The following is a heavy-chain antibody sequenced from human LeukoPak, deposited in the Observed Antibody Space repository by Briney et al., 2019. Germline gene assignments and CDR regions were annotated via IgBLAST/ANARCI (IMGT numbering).Heavy chain of an antibody. J-gene: IGHJ5*02. V-gene: IGHV4-59*01. Sequence: KPSETLSLTCTGSGGFISSYYWSWIRQPPGKGLEWIGYIYYSRTTEYNPSLKSRVTISVDTSKNQSSLKLNSVTAADTAIYYCTRGSRYCSSGSCYGWFDPWGQGTLVTVSS. CDR3: TRGSRYCSSGSCYGWFDP. CDR2: IYYSRTT. CDR1: GGFISSYY. D-gene: IGHD2-15*01.